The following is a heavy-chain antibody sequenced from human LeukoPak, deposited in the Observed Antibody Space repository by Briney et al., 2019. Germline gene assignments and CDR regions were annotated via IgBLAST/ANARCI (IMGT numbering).Heavy chain of an antibody. D-gene: IGHD6-19*01. CDR2: INPNSGGT. CDR3: ARYSSGSHADY. Sequence: ASVKVSCKASGYTFTGYYMNWGRQAPGQGLEWMGWINPNSGGTNYAQKFQGRVTMTRDTSISTAYMELSRLRSDDTAVYYCARYSSGSHADYWGQGTLVTVSS. CDR1: GYTFTGYY. J-gene: IGHJ4*02. V-gene: IGHV1-2*02.